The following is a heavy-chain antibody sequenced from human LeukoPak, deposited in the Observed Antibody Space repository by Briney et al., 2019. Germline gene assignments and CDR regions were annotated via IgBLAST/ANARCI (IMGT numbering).Heavy chain of an antibody. CDR1: GFTFSSYA. CDR3: AVVVVAAIDY. V-gene: IGHV3-30-3*01. J-gene: IGHJ4*02. Sequence: GRSLRLSCAASGFTFSSYAMHWVRQAPGKGLEWVAVISYDGSNKYYADSVKGRFTISRDNSKNTLYLQMNSLRAEDTAVYYCAVVVVAAIDYWGQGTLVTVSS. CDR2: ISYDGSNK. D-gene: IGHD2-15*01.